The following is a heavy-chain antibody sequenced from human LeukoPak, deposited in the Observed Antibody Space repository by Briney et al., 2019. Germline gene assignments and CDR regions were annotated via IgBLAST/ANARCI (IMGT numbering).Heavy chain of an antibody. V-gene: IGHV1-8*01. CDR1: GYIFDRYD. CDR3: VRARYSSAWFDS. D-gene: IGHD6-25*01. Sequence: ASVRVSCKASGYIFDRYDINWVRQATGKGLEWMGWMNPKTGNTGYAQIFQGRVSMTSDTPMTTAYMELNSLKSEDTAVYYCVRARYSSAWFDSWGHGTLVIVSS. J-gene: IGHJ5*01. CDR2: MNPKTGNT.